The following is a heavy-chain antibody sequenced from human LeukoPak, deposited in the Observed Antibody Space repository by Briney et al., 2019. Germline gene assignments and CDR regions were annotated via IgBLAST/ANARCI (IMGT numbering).Heavy chain of an antibody. CDR1: GFTFDDYG. Sequence: GGSLRLSCAASGFTFDDYGVHWVRQAPGKGLEWVAVISYDGSNKYYADSVKGRFTISRDNSKNTLYLQMNSLRAEDTAVYYCAKDPRYYDFWSGYYRAVGMDVWGQGTTVTVSS. J-gene: IGHJ6*02. D-gene: IGHD3-3*01. V-gene: IGHV3-30*18. CDR3: AKDPRYYDFWSGYYRAVGMDV. CDR2: ISYDGSNK.